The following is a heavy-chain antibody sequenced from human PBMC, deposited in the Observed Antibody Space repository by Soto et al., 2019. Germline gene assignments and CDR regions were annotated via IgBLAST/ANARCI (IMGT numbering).Heavy chain of an antibody. V-gene: IGHV1-18*04. CDR2: ISTYNGNT. CDR3: AREEGISDWHAFDY. D-gene: IGHD6-19*01. J-gene: IGHJ4*02. Sequence: QVQLVQSGAEVKKPGASVKVSCKASGYTFTDYGISWVRQAPGQGLEWMGWISTYNGNTIYAQKSQGIVTVTTDTTTSTADVELRSLRSDDTAVYYCAREEGISDWHAFDYWGQGTLVTVSS. CDR1: GYTFTDYG.